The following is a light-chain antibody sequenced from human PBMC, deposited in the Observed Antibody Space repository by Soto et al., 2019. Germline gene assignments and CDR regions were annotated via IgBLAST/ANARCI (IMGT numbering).Light chain of an antibody. CDR2: DVS. J-gene: IGLJ1*01. CDR1: SSDVGGYDY. V-gene: IGLV2-11*01. CDR3: NSYTTLSNRV. Sequence: QSVLTQPRSVSGSPGQSVTLSCTGTSSDVGGYDYVSWYQQHPDKAPKLIIYDVSRRPSGVPDRFSGSKSDNTASLTISGLQAEDDADYYCNSYTTLSNRVFGTGTKVTVL.